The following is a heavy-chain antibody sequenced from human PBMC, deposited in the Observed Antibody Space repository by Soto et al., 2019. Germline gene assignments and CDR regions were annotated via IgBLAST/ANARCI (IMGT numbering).Heavy chain of an antibody. D-gene: IGHD2-2*01. CDR3: AKALRPGVVVPAAQINYGMDV. CDR1: GFTFSSYA. Sequence: PGGSLRLSCAASGFTFSSYAMSWVRQAPGKGLEWVSAISGSGGSTYYADSVKGRFTISRDNSKNTLYLQMNSLRAEDTAVYYCAKALRPGVVVPAAQINYGMDVWGQGTTVTVSS. CDR2: ISGSGGST. J-gene: IGHJ6*02. V-gene: IGHV3-23*01.